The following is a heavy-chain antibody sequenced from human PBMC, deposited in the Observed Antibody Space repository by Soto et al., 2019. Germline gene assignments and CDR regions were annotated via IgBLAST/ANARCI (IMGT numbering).Heavy chain of an antibody. Sequence: QVQLVESGGGVVQPGRSLRLSCAASGFTFSSYAMHWVRQAPGEGLEWVAVISYDGSNKYYADSVKGRFTISRDNSKNTLYLQMNSLRAEDTAVYYCARGGDSGSYVGDECYYYGMDVWGQGTTVTVS. D-gene: IGHD1-26*01. V-gene: IGHV3-30-3*01. CDR1: GFTFSSYA. CDR3: ARGGDSGSYVGDECYYYGMDV. J-gene: IGHJ6*02. CDR2: ISYDGSNK.